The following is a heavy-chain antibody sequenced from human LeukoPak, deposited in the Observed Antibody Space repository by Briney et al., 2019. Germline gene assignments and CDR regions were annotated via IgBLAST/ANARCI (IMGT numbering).Heavy chain of an antibody. D-gene: IGHD4-17*01. Sequence: GGALRLSCAASGFTFSDYYMSWIRQTTGKGLEWVSYISSSGSTIYYADSVKGRFTISRDNAKNSLYLQMNSLRAEDRAVYYCAREYYGDYDYYYGMDVWGQGTTVTVSS. CDR2: ISSSGSTI. CDR1: GFTFSDYY. V-gene: IGHV3-11*01. CDR3: AREYYGDYDYYYGMDV. J-gene: IGHJ6*02.